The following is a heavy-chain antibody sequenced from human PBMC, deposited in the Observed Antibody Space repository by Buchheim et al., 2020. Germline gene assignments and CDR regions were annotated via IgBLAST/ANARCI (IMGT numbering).Heavy chain of an antibody. CDR3: AREVYCTSASCPLGY. V-gene: IGHV4-31*03. Sequence: QVQLQESGPGLVKPSHTLSLTCTLSGGLISSGGYYWSWLRQHPGKGLERIWYIYYSGRTSHNASLKNRATISLDTSTNQFSLKLSSVTAADTAVYYWAREVYCTSASCPLGYWGQGTL. CDR2: IYYSGRT. J-gene: IGHJ4*02. D-gene: IGHD2-15*01. CDR1: GGLISSGGYY.